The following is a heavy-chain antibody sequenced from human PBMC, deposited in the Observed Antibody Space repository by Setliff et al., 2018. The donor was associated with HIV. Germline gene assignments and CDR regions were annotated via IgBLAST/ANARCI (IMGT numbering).Heavy chain of an antibody. CDR3: AGTSSYDFLGWLDP. Sequence: ASVKVSCKTSGYTSTSYGISWVRQAPGQGLEWMGWISVYNSDANYAQKFQGRVTFSADTSSSTVYMELRTLRPDDTAVYYCAGTSSYDFLGWLDPWGQGTLVTVSS. CDR1: GYTSTSYG. D-gene: IGHD3-16*01. CDR2: ISVYNSDA. V-gene: IGHV1-18*01. J-gene: IGHJ5*02.